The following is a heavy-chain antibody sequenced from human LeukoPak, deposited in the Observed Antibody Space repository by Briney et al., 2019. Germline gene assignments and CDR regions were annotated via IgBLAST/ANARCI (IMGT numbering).Heavy chain of an antibody. D-gene: IGHD5-18*01. CDR1: GFTVSSNS. J-gene: IGHJ4*02. Sequence: GGSLRLSCTVSGFTVSSNSMSWVRQAPGKGLEWVSFIYSDNTHYSDSVKGRFTISRDNSKNALYLQMNSLRAEDTAVYYCAREEDTAMDNWGQGTLVTVSS. V-gene: IGHV3-53*01. CDR3: AREEDTAMDN. CDR2: IYSDNT.